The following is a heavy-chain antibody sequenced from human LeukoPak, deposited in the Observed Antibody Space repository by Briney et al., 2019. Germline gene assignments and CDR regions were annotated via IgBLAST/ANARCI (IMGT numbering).Heavy chain of an antibody. V-gene: IGHV1-69*01. D-gene: IGHD5-12*01. CDR1: GGTFSSYA. CDR3: ARSFGGGYSGYDLGFEY. Sequence: ASVKVSCKASGGTFSSYAISWVRQAPGQGLEWMGGIIPIFGTANYAHKFQGRVTITADESTSTAFMELSRLRSEDTAEYYCARSFGGGYSGYDLGFEYWGQGTLVTVSS. J-gene: IGHJ4*02. CDR2: IIPIFGTA.